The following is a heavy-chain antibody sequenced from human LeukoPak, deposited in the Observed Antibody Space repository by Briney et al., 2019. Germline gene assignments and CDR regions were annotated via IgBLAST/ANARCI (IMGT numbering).Heavy chain of an antibody. Sequence: KASETLSLTCTVSGGSISSGSHYYQWIRQHPGKGLEWIGYIYYTGITSYNPSLKSRVTMSVDTSMNQVSLKVTSLTAADTAVYYCAASSGVTLGRFWGQGALVTVFS. CDR1: GGSISSGSHY. J-gene: IGHJ4*02. D-gene: IGHD3-16*01. V-gene: IGHV4-31*03. CDR2: IYYTGIT. CDR3: AASSGVTLGRF.